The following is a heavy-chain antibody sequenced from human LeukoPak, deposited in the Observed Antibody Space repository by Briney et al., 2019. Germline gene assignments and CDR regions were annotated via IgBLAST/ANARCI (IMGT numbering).Heavy chain of an antibody. CDR1: GGSISSSNW. CDR2: IYHSGST. D-gene: IGHD3-10*01. Sequence: SGTLSLTCAVSGGSISSSNWWSLVRQPPGKGLEWIGEIYHSGSTNYNPSLKSRVTISVDTSKNQFSLKLSSVTAADTAVYYCARLSRDEFGELSPFDYWGQGTLVTVSS. CDR3: ARLSRDEFGELSPFDY. J-gene: IGHJ4*02. V-gene: IGHV4-4*02.